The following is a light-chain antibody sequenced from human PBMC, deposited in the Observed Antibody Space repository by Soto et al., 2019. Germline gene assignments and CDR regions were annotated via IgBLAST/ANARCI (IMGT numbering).Light chain of an antibody. V-gene: IGLV2-8*01. CDR3: SSYAGSNMGV. Sequence: QSVLTQPPSASGSPGQSVTISCTGTSSDVGGYNYVSWYQQHPGKAPKLMIYEVTKRPSGVPDRFSGSKSGNTASLTVSGLQVDDEADYYCSSYAGSNMGVFGGGTKVTVL. CDR1: SSDVGGYNY. CDR2: EVT. J-gene: IGLJ2*01.